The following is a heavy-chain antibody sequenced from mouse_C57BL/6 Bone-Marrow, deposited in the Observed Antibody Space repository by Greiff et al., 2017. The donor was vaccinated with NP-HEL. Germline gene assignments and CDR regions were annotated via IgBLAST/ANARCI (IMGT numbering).Heavy chain of an antibody. CDR3: ASYYGSSYVWFAY. Sequence: VQLQQSVAELVRPGASVKLSCTASGFNIRNTYMHWVKQRPEQGLEWIGRIDPANGNTKYAQKFQGKATITADTSSNTAYLQLSSLTSEDTAIYYCASYYGSSYVWFAYWGQGTLVTVSA. J-gene: IGHJ3*01. CDR2: IDPANGNT. CDR1: GFNIRNTY. V-gene: IGHV14-3*01. D-gene: IGHD1-1*01.